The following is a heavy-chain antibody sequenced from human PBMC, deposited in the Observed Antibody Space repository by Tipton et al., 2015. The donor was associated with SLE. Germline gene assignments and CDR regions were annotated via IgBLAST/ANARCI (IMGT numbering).Heavy chain of an antibody. V-gene: IGHV4-61*05. CDR2: LGEGYHSGRT. D-gene: IGHD3-3*01. CDR1: GGPISSSSYY. J-gene: IGHJ6*03. CDR3: ARGVREYYDFWSGHLGGDYYYYMDV. Sequence: LRLSCTVSGGPISSSSYYWDWIRQPPGKGLEWIGEGYLGEGYHSGRTNCNPSRKSRVTISVDTSKNQFSLKVSSVTAEDTAVYYCARGVREYYDFWSGHLGGDYYYYMDVWGKGTTVTVSS.